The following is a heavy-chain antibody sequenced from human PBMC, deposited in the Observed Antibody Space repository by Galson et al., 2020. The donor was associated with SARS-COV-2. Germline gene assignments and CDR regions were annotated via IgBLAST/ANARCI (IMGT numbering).Heavy chain of an antibody. CDR1: GYTFTSYY. CDR2: LNPSGGST. CDR3: ARDPTVTTHLGDYLYYYYGMDV. J-gene: IGHJ6*02. V-gene: IGHV1-46*01. D-gene: IGHD4-4*01. Sequence: ASVKVSCKASGYTFTSYYMHWVRQATGQGLEWMGILNPSGGSTSYAQKFQGRVTMTRDTSTSTVYMELSSLRSEDTAVYYCARDPTVTTHLGDYLYYYYGMDVWGQGTTVTVSS.